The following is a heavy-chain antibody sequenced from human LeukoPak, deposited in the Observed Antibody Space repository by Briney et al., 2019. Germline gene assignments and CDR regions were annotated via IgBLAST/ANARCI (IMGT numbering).Heavy chain of an antibody. CDR1: GGSISSGGYS. Sequence: SQTLSLTCAVSGGSISSGGYSWSWIRQPPGKGLEWIGYIYHSGSTYYNPSLKSRVTISVDRSKNQFSLKLSSVTAADTAVYYCARGRGYDYVWGSYRYTLVFDCWGQGTLVTVSS. CDR3: ARGRGYDYVWGSYRYTLVFDC. D-gene: IGHD3-16*02. V-gene: IGHV4-30-2*01. CDR2: IYHSGST. J-gene: IGHJ4*02.